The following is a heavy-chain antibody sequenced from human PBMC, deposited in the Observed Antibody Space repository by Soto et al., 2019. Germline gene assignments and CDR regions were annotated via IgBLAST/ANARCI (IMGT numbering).Heavy chain of an antibody. CDR1: GGSISSGGYY. CDR3: ARGFIVVVTAATNDAFDI. J-gene: IGHJ3*02. CDR2: IYYSGST. D-gene: IGHD2-21*02. V-gene: IGHV4-31*03. Sequence: PSETLSLTCTVSGGSISSGGYYWSWIRQHPGKGLEWIGYIYYSGSTYYNPSLKSRVTISVDTSKNQFSLKLSSVTAADTAVYYCARGFIVVVTAATNDAFDIWGQGTMVTVSS.